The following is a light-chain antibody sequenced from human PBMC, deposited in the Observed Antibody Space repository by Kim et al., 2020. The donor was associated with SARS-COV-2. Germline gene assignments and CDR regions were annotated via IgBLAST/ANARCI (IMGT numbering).Light chain of an antibody. Sequence: QSITISCAETSRDVGGYNYVSWYQQYPGKAPKRMIYDVSKRPSGVSNRFSGSKSGNTASLTISGLQAEDEADYYCSSYTSSNTLIFGGGTQLTVL. V-gene: IGLV2-14*04. CDR1: SRDVGGYNY. CDR3: SSYTSSNTLI. J-gene: IGLJ2*01. CDR2: DVS.